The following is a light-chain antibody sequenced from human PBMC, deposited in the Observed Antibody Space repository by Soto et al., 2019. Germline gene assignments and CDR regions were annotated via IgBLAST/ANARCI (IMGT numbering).Light chain of an antibody. J-gene: IGKJ5*01. CDR1: EIINSGY. CDR2: GAS. V-gene: IGKV3-20*01. CDR3: QQYGRSPP. Sequence: ENLLTQSPDTLSLSAGERATLFCRASEIINSGYLAWYQQKPGRAPRLLIYGASKRATGIPDRFSGSESGTDFTLTINSLEPEDSAVYYCQQYGRSPPFGKGTRLDIK.